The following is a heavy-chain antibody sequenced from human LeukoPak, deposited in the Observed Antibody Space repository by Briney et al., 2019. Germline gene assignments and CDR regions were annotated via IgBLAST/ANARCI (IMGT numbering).Heavy chain of an antibody. CDR1: GGSFSGCY. Sequence: SETLSLTCAVYGGSFSGCYWSWIRQPPGKGLEWIGEINHSGSTNYNPSLKSRVTISVDTSKNQFSLKLSSVTAAGTAVYYCARGFVVVPAAMWGGWDYYYYGMDVWGQGTTVTVSS. CDR3: ARGFVVVPAAMWGGWDYYYYGMDV. J-gene: IGHJ6*02. CDR2: INHSGST. V-gene: IGHV4-34*01. D-gene: IGHD2-2*01.